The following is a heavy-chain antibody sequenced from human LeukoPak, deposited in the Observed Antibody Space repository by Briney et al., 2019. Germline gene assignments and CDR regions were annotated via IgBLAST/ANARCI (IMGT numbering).Heavy chain of an antibody. J-gene: IGHJ4*02. CDR1: GYTFTSYY. CDR3: ARGGAAGTRSYFDY. D-gene: IGHD6-13*01. V-gene: IGHV1-46*01. CDR2: INPGGSSG. Sequence: ASVKVSCKASGYTFTSYYMHRVRQAPGQGLEWMGIINPGGSSGSYAQKFQGRVTMTGDTSRSTVYMELSSLRPEDTALFYCARGGAAGTRSYFDYWGQGTLVTVSS.